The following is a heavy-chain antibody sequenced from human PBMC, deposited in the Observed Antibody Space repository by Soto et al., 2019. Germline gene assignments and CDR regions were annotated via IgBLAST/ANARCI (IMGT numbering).Heavy chain of an antibody. J-gene: IGHJ4*02. D-gene: IGHD6-19*01. CDR1: GFSLRTSGMC. Sequence: GSGPTLVNPTQTLKLTCTFSGFSLRTSGMCVSWIRQPPGKALEWLALIDWDDEKYYSTSLKTRLTISKDTSKNQVVLTMTNMDPVDTATYYCARIRNTRGSGWYYFDYWGQGTLVTVSS. CDR2: IDWDDEK. V-gene: IGHV2-70*01. CDR3: ARIRNTRGSGWYYFDY.